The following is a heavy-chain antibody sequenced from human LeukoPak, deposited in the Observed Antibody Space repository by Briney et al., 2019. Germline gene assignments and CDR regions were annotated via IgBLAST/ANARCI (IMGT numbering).Heavy chain of an antibody. D-gene: IGHD2-2*01. CDR2: ISSSSNYI. Sequence: GGSLRLSCAASGFTFSSYNMNWVRQAPGKGLEWVSSISSSSNYIYYADSVKGRFTISRDNAKNSLYLQMNSLRAEDTAVYYCASGGVVPAAMNYWGQGTLVTVSS. J-gene: IGHJ4*02. V-gene: IGHV3-21*01. CDR1: GFTFSSYN. CDR3: ASGGVVPAAMNY.